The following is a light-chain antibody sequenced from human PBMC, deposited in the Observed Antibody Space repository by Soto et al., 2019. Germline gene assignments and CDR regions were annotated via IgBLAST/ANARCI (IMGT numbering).Light chain of an antibody. CDR1: QDISNY. J-gene: IGKJ1*01. Sequence: DIQMTQSPSSLSASVGDRVTITCRASQDISNYLAWYQKKPGKVPKLLIYAASTLQSGVPSRFSGSGSGTDFTLTISTLQPEDVATYYCQKYNSAPWTFGQGTKVDIK. CDR2: AAS. CDR3: QKYNSAPWT. V-gene: IGKV1-27*01.